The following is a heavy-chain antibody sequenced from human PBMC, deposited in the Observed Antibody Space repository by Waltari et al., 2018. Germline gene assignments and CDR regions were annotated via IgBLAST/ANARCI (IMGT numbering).Heavy chain of an antibody. J-gene: IGHJ4*02. CDR3: ATDVSLELGVGRY. CDR2: VDPEDGER. Sequence: EVQLVQSGAEVKKPGATVKIYCKVSGYTFTDYYMHWVQQAPGKGLEWMGLVDPEDGERIYAEKFQGRVNITAYTSTDTAYMELSSLRSEDTAVYYCATDVSLELGVGRYWGQGTLVTVSS. CDR1: GYTFTDYY. D-gene: IGHD1-7*01. V-gene: IGHV1-69-2*01.